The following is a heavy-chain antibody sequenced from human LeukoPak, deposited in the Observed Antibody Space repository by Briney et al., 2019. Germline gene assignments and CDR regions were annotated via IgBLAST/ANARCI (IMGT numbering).Heavy chain of an antibody. CDR1: GGSLTSGSYY. J-gene: IGHJ4*02. D-gene: IGHD4-17*01. CDR2: IYSGGGT. CDR3: ARRNYGGTLEY. V-gene: IGHV4-39*01. Sequence: SETLSPTCTVSGGSLTSGSYYWAWIRQPPGEGLEWIGSIYSGGGTFYHPSLRTRVTISVDTSQKQFSLTLPSVTAADTAVYYCARRNYGGTLEYWGQGTLVTVSS.